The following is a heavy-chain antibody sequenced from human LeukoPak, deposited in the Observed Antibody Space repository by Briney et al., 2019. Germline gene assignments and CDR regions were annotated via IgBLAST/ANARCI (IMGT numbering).Heavy chain of an antibody. D-gene: IGHD3-3*01. V-gene: IGHV3-23*01. J-gene: IGHJ6*03. CDR2: IIGSGGST. CDR3: AKSKGDFWSGYRATYYMDV. CDR1: GFTFSSYA. Sequence: PGGSLRPSCAASGFTFSSYAMSWVRQAPGKGLEWVSAIIGSGGSTYYADSVKGRFTISRDNSKNTLYLQMNSLRAEDTAVYYCAKSKGDFWSGYRATYYMDVWGKGTTVTVSS.